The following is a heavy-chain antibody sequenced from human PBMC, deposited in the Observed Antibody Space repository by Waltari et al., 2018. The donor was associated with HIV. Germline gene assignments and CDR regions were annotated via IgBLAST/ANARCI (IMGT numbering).Heavy chain of an antibody. Sequence: QVQLQQWGAGLLKPSETLSLTCAVYGGSFSGYYWSWIRQPPGKGLEWIGEINHSGSTNYNPSLKSRVTISVDTSKNQFSLKLSSVTAADTAVYYCARGLRIDIWGQGTMVTVSS. V-gene: IGHV4-34*01. CDR3: ARGLRIDI. CDR1: GGSFSGYY. CDR2: INHSGST. J-gene: IGHJ3*02.